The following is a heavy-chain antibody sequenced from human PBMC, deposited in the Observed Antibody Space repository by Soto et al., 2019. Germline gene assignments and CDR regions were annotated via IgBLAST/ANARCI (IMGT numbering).Heavy chain of an antibody. D-gene: IGHD4-4*01. Sequence: GGSLRLSCAASGFIFSHYYMSWIRQAPGKGLEWVSYINPTSSHTNYADSVKGRFTISRDNARNSLYLQMNSLKAEDTAMYYCARLPYSAYNRHFDYWGQGTLVTVSS. V-gene: IGHV3-11*06. CDR1: GFIFSHYY. J-gene: IGHJ4*02. CDR3: ARLPYSAYNRHFDY. CDR2: INPTSSHT.